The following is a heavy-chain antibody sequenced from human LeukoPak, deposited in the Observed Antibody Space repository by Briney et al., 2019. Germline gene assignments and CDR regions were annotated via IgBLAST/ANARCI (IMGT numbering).Heavy chain of an antibody. J-gene: IGHJ4*02. V-gene: IGHV4-59*08. D-gene: IGHD3-16*01. CDR3: ARTAYFTFGGAGFDY. CDR1: GGSISSYY. CDR2: IYYSGST. Sequence: SETLSLTCTVSGGSISSYYWSWIRQPPGKGLEWIGYIYYSGSTNYNPSLKSRVTISVDTSKNQFSLKLSSVTAADTAVYYCARTAYFTFGGAGFDYWGQGTLVTVSS.